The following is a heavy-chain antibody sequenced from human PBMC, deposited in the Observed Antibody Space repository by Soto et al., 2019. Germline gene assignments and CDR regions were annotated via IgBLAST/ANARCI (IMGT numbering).Heavy chain of an antibody. J-gene: IGHJ2*01. Sequence: ASVKVSCKASGGTFSSYAISWVRQAPGQGLEWMGGIIPIFGTANYAQKSQGRVTITADKSTSTAYMELSSLRSEDTAVYYCALGRKDGYNHYWYFDLWGRGTLVTVSS. CDR2: IIPIFGTA. D-gene: IGHD5-12*01. CDR1: GGTFSSYA. V-gene: IGHV1-69*06. CDR3: ALGRKDGYNHYWYFDL.